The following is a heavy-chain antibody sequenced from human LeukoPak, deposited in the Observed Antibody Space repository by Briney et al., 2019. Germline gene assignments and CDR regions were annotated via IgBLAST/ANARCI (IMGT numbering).Heavy chain of an antibody. J-gene: IGHJ4*02. CDR1: GFTFDDYA. V-gene: IGHV3-9*01. CDR2: ISWNSGSI. CDR3: AKAVGDAYFDN. D-gene: IGHD3-10*01. Sequence: GRSLRLSCAASGFTFDDYAMYWVRQAPGKGLEWVSSISWNSGSIGCADAVKGRFTISRDNAKNSLYLQMNGLRAEDTALYFCAKAVGDAYFDNWGQGTLVTVSS.